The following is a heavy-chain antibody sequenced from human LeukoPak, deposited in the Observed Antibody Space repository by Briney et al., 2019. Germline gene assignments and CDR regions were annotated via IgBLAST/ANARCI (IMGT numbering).Heavy chain of an antibody. V-gene: IGHV3-23*01. CDR3: AKGTYSSSPRDY. CDR2: ISGSGGST. Sequence: SGGSLRLSCAASGFTFSSCAMSWVRQAPGKGLEWVSDISGSGGSTYYADSVKGRFTISRGNAKNTLFLQMNSLRAEDTAVYYCAKGTYSSSPRDYWGQGTLVTVSS. CDR1: GFTFSSCA. D-gene: IGHD6-6*01. J-gene: IGHJ4*02.